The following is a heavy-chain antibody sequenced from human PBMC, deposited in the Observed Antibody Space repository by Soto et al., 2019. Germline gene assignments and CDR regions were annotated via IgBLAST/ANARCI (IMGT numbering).Heavy chain of an antibody. Sequence: QVQLVESGGGVVQPGRSLRLSCAASGFTFSSYGMHWVRQAPGKGLEWVAVISYDGSNKYYADSVKGRFTISRDNSKNTLYLQMNRLRAEDTAVDYCAKDGLGAVAGTFDYWGQGTLVTVSS. CDR1: GFTFSSYG. CDR2: ISYDGSNK. J-gene: IGHJ4*02. V-gene: IGHV3-30*18. D-gene: IGHD6-19*01. CDR3: AKDGLGAVAGTFDY.